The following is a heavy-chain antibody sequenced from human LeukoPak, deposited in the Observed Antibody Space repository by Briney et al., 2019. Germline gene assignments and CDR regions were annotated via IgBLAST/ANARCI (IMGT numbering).Heavy chain of an antibody. CDR1: GGTFSSYA. Sequence: SVKVSCKASGGTFSSYAISWVRQAPGQGLEWMGRIIPILGIANYAQKFQGRVTITADKSTSTAYMELSGLRSEDTAVYYCARDRGYSYGYSDYWGQGTLVTVSS. D-gene: IGHD5-18*01. CDR3: ARDRGYSYGYSDY. CDR2: IIPILGIA. J-gene: IGHJ4*02. V-gene: IGHV1-69*04.